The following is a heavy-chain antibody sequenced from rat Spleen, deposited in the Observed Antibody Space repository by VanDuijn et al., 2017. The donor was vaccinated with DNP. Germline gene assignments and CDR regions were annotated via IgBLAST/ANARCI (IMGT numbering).Heavy chain of an antibody. D-gene: IGHD4-3*01. V-gene: IGHV5-22*01. Sequence: EVQLVESGGGLVQPGRSLKLSCAASGFTFSAYYMACVRQAPAKGLEWVAYIGSPAYAPYYTDSVKGRFAISRDNAKRTLYLKMNSLRSEDMATYYCVRWNSGHFDYWGQGVMVTVSA. CDR3: VRWNSGHFDY. CDR1: GFTFSAYY. CDR2: IGSPAYAP. J-gene: IGHJ2*01.